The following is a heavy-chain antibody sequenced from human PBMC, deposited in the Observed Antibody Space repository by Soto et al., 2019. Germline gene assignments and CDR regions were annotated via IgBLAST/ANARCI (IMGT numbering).Heavy chain of an antibody. V-gene: IGHV3-30*18. D-gene: IGHD3-22*01. Sequence: PGGSLRLSCAASGFTFSSYGMHWVRQAPGKGLEWVAVISYDGSNKYYADSVKGRFTISRDNSKNTLYLQMNSLRAEDTAVYYCAKDLVYDSSGYYQYWGQGTLVTVSS. CDR2: ISYDGSNK. CDR3: AKDLVYDSSGYYQY. J-gene: IGHJ4*02. CDR1: GFTFSSYG.